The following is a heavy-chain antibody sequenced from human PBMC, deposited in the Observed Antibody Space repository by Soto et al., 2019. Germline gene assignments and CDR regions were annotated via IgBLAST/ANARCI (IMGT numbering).Heavy chain of an antibody. D-gene: IGHD6-13*01. J-gene: IGHJ4*02. V-gene: IGHV1-69*08. CDR1: GGSFNSYT. CDR3: ARDKAVINAAIGMAY. CDR2: IIPFANIA. Sequence: QVQLVQSGAEVKKPGSSVKVSCKASGGSFNSYTFNWVRQAPGQGLEWMGRIIPFANIANYAQAFQDRVTISADTSATTVYIELRSLTSDDTAVYYCARDKAVINAAIGMAYWGQGTLVTVSS.